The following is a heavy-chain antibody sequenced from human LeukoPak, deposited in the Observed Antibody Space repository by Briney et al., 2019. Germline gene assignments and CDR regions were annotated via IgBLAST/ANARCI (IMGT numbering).Heavy chain of an antibody. D-gene: IGHD3-10*01. V-gene: IGHV1-18*01. J-gene: IGHJ5*02. CDR2: ISAYNGNT. CDR1: GYTFTSYG. CDR3: ARALMVGGAEFFDWFAP. Sequence: ASVKVSCKASGYTFTSYGISWVRQAPGQGLEWMGWISAYNGNTNYAQKLQGRVTMTTDTSTSTAYMELRSLRSDDTAVYYCARALMVGGAEFFDWFAPWGRGPLVTVSS.